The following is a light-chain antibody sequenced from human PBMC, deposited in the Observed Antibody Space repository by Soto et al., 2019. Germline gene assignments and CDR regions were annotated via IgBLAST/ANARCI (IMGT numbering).Light chain of an antibody. CDR3: QQYGSSGT. Sequence: EIVFTQSPGTRSLSPGERATLSCRDSQSVSNNYLAWYQQKPGQAPRLLIYGASNRATGIPGRFSGSGSGTDFTLTISRLEPEDFAVYYCQQYGSSGTFGQGTKVDIK. CDR2: GAS. J-gene: IGKJ1*01. CDR1: QSVSNNY. V-gene: IGKV3-20*01.